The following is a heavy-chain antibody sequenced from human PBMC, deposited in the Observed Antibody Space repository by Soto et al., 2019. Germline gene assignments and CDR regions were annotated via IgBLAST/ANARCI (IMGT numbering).Heavy chain of an antibody. CDR2: IKTKTDGGTT. V-gene: IGHV3-15*01. D-gene: IGHD2-21*02. J-gene: IGHJ6*02. CDR3: TTGVTSRGMDV. Sequence: EVQLVESGGGLVKPGGSLRLSCAASGFTFSNAWMSWVRQAPGKGLEWVGRIKTKTDGGTTDYAAPVKGRITISRDDSKNTLYLQMNSLKTEDTAVYYCTTGVTSRGMDVWGQGTTVTVSS. CDR1: GFTFSNAW.